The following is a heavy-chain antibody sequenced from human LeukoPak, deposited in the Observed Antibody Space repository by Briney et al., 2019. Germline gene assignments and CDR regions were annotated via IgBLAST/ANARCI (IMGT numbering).Heavy chain of an antibody. J-gene: IGHJ4*02. Sequence: GGSLRLSCAVSGFTFSSYWMNWVRQAPGKGLEWVANIKEDGSEKNYVDSVKGRFTISRDNAKNSLYLQMNSLRAEDTAVYYCTTAPRYDYFYYWGQGTLVTVSS. D-gene: IGHD2-2*01. V-gene: IGHV3-7*03. CDR3: TTAPRYDYFYY. CDR2: IKEDGSEK. CDR1: GFTFSSYW.